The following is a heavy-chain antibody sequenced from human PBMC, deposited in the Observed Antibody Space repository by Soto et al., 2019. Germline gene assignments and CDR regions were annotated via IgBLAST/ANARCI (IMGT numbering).Heavy chain of an antibody. V-gene: IGHV4-30-4*01. CDR1: GASINNNDYY. D-gene: IGHD3-22*01. Sequence: SETLSLTCTVSGASINNNDYYWGWIRQTPGKGLEWIGYVYYSGTTDYIPSLKSRLSMSIDKSQNQFTLKLNSVTAADTATYYCARMSYFYDKWYFDLWGRGTLVTVSS. CDR3: ARMSYFYDKWYFDL. J-gene: IGHJ2*01. CDR2: VYYSGTT.